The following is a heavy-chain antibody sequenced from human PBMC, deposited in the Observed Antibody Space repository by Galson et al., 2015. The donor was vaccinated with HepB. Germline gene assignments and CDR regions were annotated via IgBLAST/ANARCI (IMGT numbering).Heavy chain of an antibody. D-gene: IGHD3-10*01. CDR3: AKDRGNVLLWFGEVDY. CDR1: GDSVSSNSAA. V-gene: IGHV6-1*01. CDR2: TYYRSKWYN. J-gene: IGHJ4*02. Sequence: CAISGDSVSSNSAAWNWIRQSPSRGLEWLGRTYYRSKWYNDYAVSVKSRITINPDTSKNQFSLQLNSVTPEDTAVYYCAKDRGNVLLWFGEVDYWGQGTLVTVSS.